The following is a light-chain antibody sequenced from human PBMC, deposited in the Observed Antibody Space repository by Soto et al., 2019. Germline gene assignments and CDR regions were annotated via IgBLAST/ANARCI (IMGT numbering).Light chain of an antibody. Sequence: DIQMTQSPSSLSASIGDRVTITCRASQSISSYLNWYQQKPGKAPNLLIYATSTLQSGVPSRFSGSGSGTDFTLTISSLQPEDVATYYCQQYDNLSLTFGGGTKVDIK. V-gene: IGKV1-39*01. CDR2: ATS. CDR3: QQYDNLSLT. J-gene: IGKJ4*01. CDR1: QSISSY.